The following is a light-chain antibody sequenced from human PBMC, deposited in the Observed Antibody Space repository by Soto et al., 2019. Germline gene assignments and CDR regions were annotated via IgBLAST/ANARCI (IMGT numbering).Light chain of an antibody. J-gene: IGLJ3*02. CDR3: SAYTASSTLV. Sequence: QSALTQPASVSGSAGQSITISCSGTMRDVGAYNLVSWYQQRPGTAPKLIIYEVRNRPSGISSRFSGSRSGNTASLTISGLQSEDEGDYYCSAYTASSTLVFGGGTKVTVL. V-gene: IGLV2-14*01. CDR2: EVR. CDR1: MRDVGAYNL.